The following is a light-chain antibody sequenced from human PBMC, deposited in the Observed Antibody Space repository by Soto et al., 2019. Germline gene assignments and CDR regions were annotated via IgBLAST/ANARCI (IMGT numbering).Light chain of an antibody. CDR2: DVN. Sequence: QSALTQPASVSGSPGQSITISCTGASSDVGGYNYVSWYQQRPGKAPKLMIFDVNNRPSGVSNRFSGSKSGNTASLTISGLQAEDEADYYCCSYTSSTTYVFGTGTKLTV. V-gene: IGLV2-14*01. CDR1: SSDVGGYNY. CDR3: CSYTSSTTYV. J-gene: IGLJ1*01.